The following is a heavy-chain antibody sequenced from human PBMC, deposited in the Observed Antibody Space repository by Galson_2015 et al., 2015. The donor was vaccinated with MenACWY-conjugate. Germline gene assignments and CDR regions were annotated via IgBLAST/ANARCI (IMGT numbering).Heavy chain of an antibody. Sequence: LSLTCTVSGDSIRSSSYYWAWIRRPPGKGLEWIGSIYYSGNTYYTPSLKSRVTMSVDTSRNQFSLKLYSVTAADTAVYYCARVSVAATQSFDYWGQGTLVTVSS. CDR1: GDSIRSSSYY. D-gene: IGHD6-19*01. CDR3: ARVSVAATQSFDY. J-gene: IGHJ4*02. CDR2: IYYSGNT. V-gene: IGHV4-39*07.